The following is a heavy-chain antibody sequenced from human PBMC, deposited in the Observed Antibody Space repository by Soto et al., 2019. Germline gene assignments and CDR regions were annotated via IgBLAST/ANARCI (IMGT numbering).Heavy chain of an antibody. V-gene: IGHV3-23*01. Sequence: EVQLLESGGGLVQPGGSLRLSCAASGFTFSSYAMSWVRQAPGKGLEWVSAISGSGGSTYYADSVKGRFTISRDNSKNPLYLQMNSLRAEDTAVYYCAKDVGAGYSSSWYGGGFDYWGQGTLVTVSS. CDR2: ISGSGGST. CDR1: GFTFSSYA. D-gene: IGHD6-13*01. CDR3: AKDVGAGYSSSWYGGGFDY. J-gene: IGHJ4*02.